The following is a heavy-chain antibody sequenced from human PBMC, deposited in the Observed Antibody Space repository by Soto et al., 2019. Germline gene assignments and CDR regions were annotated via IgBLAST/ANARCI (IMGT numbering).Heavy chain of an antibody. Sequence: ASVKVSCKASGGTFSSYAISWVRQAPGQGLEWMGGIIPIFGTANYAQKFQGRVTITADESTSTAYMELSSLRSEDTAVYYCHLITMVRGVTNWFDPWGQGTLVTVSS. CDR2: IIPIFGTA. V-gene: IGHV1-69*13. CDR1: GGTFSSYA. J-gene: IGHJ5*02. CDR3: HLITMVRGVTNWFDP. D-gene: IGHD3-10*01.